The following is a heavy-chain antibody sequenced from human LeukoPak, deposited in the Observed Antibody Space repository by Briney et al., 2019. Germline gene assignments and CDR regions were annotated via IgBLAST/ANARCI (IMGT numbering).Heavy chain of an antibody. D-gene: IGHD1-26*01. CDR3: ATTSVGAIRPVAFDI. Sequence: PGGSLRRSCAASGFTFSSYSMNWVRQAPGKGLEWVSSISSSSSYIYYADSVKGRFTISRDNAKNSLYLQMNSLRAEDTAVYYCATTSVGAIRPVAFDIWGQGTMVTVSS. V-gene: IGHV3-21*01. CDR1: GFTFSSYS. J-gene: IGHJ3*02. CDR2: ISSSSSYI.